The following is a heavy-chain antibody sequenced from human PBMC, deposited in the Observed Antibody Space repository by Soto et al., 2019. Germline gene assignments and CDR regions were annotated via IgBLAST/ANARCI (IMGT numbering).Heavy chain of an antibody. CDR1: GGSFSGYY. Sequence: PSETLSLTCAVYGGSFSGYYWSWIRQPPGKGLEWIGEINHSGSTNYNPSLKSRVTISVDTSKNQFSLKLSSVTAADTAVYYCARGGIEAAGTRNYYYYYMDVWGKGTTVTVSS. D-gene: IGHD6-13*01. CDR2: INHSGST. CDR3: ARGGIEAAGTRNYYYYYMDV. J-gene: IGHJ6*03. V-gene: IGHV4-34*01.